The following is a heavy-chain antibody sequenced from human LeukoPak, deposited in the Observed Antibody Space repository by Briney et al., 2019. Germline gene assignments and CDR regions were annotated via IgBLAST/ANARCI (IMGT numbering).Heavy chain of an antibody. CDR2: INHSGST. V-gene: IGHV4-34*01. J-gene: IGHJ1*01. Sequence: SETLSLTCAVYGGSFSGYYWSWIRQPPGKGLEWIGEINHSGSTNYNPSLKSRVTISVDTSKNQLSLKLSSVTAADTAVYYCARVGSGWYGKYFQHWGQGTLVTVSS. CDR3: ARVGSGWYGKYFQH. CDR1: GGSFSGYY. D-gene: IGHD6-19*01.